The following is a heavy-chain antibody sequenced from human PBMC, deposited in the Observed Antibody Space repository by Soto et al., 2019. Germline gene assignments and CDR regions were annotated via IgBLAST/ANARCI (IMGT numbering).Heavy chain of an antibody. CDR1: GGSISSSSYY. V-gene: IGHV4-39*01. Sequence: QLQLQESGPGLVKPSETLSLTCTVSGGSISSSSYYWGWIRQPPGKGLEWIGSIYYSGSSYYNPSLKSRVTISVDTSKNQFSLKLSSVTAADTAVYYCALIFWSGYYTYELDNTWGQGTLVTVSS. CDR2: IYYSGSS. D-gene: IGHD3-3*01. J-gene: IGHJ4*02. CDR3: ALIFWSGYYTYELDNT.